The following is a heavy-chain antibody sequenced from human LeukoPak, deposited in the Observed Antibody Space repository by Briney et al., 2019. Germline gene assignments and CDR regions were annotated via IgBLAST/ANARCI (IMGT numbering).Heavy chain of an antibody. CDR3: ARAGRDGYNRLLDY. CDR2: IIPIFGTA. J-gene: IGHJ4*02. Sequence: SVKVSCKASGGTFSSYAISWVRQAPGQGLEWMGRIIPIFGTANYAQKFQGRVTITTDESTSTAYMELSSLRSEDTAVYYCARAGRDGYNRLLDYWGRGTLVTVSS. CDR1: GGTFSSYA. V-gene: IGHV1-69*05. D-gene: IGHD5-24*01.